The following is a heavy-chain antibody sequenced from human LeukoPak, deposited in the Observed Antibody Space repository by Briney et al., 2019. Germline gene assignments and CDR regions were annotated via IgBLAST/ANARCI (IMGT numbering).Heavy chain of an antibody. CDR3: ARDRLRWQPYDY. CDR1: GGSFSGYY. CDR2: INHSGST. D-gene: IGHD4-23*01. J-gene: IGHJ4*02. V-gene: IGHV4-34*01. Sequence: SETLSLTCAVYGGSFSGYYWSWLRQPPGKGLEWIGEINHSGSTNYNPSLKSRVTISVDTSKNQFSLKLSSVTAADTAVYYCARDRLRWQPYDYWGQGTLVTVSS.